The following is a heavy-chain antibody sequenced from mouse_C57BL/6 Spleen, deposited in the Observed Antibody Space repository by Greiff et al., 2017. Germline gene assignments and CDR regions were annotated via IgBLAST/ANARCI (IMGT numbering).Heavy chain of an antibody. CDR3: ARDEEWGPFDY. D-gene: IGHD1-3*01. V-gene: IGHV3-6*01. J-gene: IGHJ2*01. CDR2: ISYDGSN. CDR1: GYSITSGYY. Sequence: DVKLQESGPGLVKPSQSLSLTCSVTGYSITSGYYWNWIRQFPGNKLEWMGYISYDGSNNYNPSLKNRISIPRDTSKNQFFLKLNSVTTEDTATYYCARDEEWGPFDYWGQGTTLTVSS.